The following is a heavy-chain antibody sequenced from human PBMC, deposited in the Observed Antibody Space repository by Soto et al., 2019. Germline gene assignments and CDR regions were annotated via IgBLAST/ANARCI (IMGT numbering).Heavy chain of an antibody. J-gene: IGHJ5*02. Sequence: QVQLVESGGGLVKPGGSLRLSCAASGFSFSDFDMSWIRQAPGKGLEWLSYISDSGSSKYYADSVRGRFTISRDNAQKSLFLQISSLRAEDTAVYYGARDDSGHWFEPWGPVTLVNVSS. CDR3: ARDDSGHWFEP. D-gene: IGHD2-21*02. CDR1: GFSFSDFD. V-gene: IGHV3-11*01. CDR2: ISDSGSSK.